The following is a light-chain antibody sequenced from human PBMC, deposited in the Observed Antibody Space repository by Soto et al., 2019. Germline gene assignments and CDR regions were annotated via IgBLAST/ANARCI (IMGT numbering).Light chain of an antibody. CDR2: GAS. CDR1: QSVSSSY. V-gene: IGKV3-20*01. Sequence: EIVLTQSPGTLSLSPGERAPLSCRASQSVSSSYLAWYQQKPGQAPRLLIYGASGRATGIPDRFSGSGSGTDFTLTISRLEPEDFAVSYCKQYGSSPGITFGQGTRLEIK. J-gene: IGKJ5*01. CDR3: KQYGSSPGIT.